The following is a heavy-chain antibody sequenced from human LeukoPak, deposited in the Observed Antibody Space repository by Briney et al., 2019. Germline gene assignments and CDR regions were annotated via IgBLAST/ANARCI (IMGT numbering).Heavy chain of an antibody. D-gene: IGHD3-9*01. CDR1: SGSISTSNYY. CDR3: AREGGLRYFDWLFDYFDY. Sequence: SETLSLTCTVSSGSISTSNYYWGWVRQPPGKALEWIGNIFYSGSTYYSPSLKSRVTISVDTSKNQFSLKLSSVTAADTAVYYCAREGGLRYFDWLFDYFDYWGQGTLVTVSS. V-gene: IGHV4-39*07. CDR2: IFYSGST. J-gene: IGHJ4*02.